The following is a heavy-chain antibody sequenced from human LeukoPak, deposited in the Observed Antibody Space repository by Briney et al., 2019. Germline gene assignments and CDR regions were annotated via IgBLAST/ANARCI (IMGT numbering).Heavy chain of an antibody. Sequence: HPGGSLRLSCAASGFTFSSYGIHWVRQAPGKGLEWVAVVSYDGSKKYYADSVKGRFTISRDNSKNTLYLQMNSLRAEDTAMYYCARKWGPRANWFDPWGQGTLVTVSS. J-gene: IGHJ5*02. CDR1: GFTFSSYG. CDR3: ARKWGPRANWFDP. V-gene: IGHV3-30*04. CDR2: VSYDGSKK. D-gene: IGHD2-8*01.